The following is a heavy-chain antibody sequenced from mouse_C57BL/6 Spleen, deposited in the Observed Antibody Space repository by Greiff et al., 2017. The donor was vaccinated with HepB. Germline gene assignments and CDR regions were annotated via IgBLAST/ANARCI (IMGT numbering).Heavy chain of an antibody. Sequence: EVQLVESGPGLVKPSQSLSLTCSVTGYSITSGYYWTWIRQFPGNKLEWMGYISYDGSNNYNPSLKNRISITRDTAKNQFFLKLNSVTTEDTATYYCASEATVPPFAYWGQGTLVTVSA. D-gene: IGHD1-1*01. CDR1: GYSITSGYY. J-gene: IGHJ3*01. CDR2: ISYDGSN. V-gene: IGHV3-6*01. CDR3: ASEATVPPFAY.